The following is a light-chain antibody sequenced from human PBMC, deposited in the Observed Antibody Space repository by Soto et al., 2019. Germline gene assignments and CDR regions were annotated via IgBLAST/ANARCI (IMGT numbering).Light chain of an antibody. CDR3: QQYIRWPLT. V-gene: IGKV1-39*01. J-gene: IGKJ4*01. CDR1: QTIDSF. Sequence: DIQMTQSPSSLSASVGDRVTITCRASQTIDSFLSWYQQKPGKAPKLLIYAASTLQSGVPSRFSGSGSGTDFTLTISSLQPEDYAVYFCQQYIRWPLTFGGGTKVDIK. CDR2: AAS.